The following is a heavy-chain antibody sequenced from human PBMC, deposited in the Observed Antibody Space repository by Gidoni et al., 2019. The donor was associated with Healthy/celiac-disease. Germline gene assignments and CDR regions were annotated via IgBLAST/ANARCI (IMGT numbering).Heavy chain of an antibody. CDR2: IYPGDSDT. CDR3: ARLLVEEQWLYAFDI. V-gene: IGHV5-51*03. D-gene: IGHD6-19*01. CDR1: GYSFTRYW. J-gene: IGHJ3*02. Sequence: EVQLVQSGAEVKKPGESLKISCKGSGYSFTRYWIGWVRQMPGKGLEWMGIIYPGDSDTRYSPSFQGKVTISADKSISTAYLQWSSLKASDTAMYYCARLLVEEQWLYAFDIWGQGTMVTVSS.